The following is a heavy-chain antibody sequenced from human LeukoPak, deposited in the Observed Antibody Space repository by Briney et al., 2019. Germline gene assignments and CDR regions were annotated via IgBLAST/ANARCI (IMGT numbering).Heavy chain of an antibody. CDR1: GGSISSYY. Sequence: SETLSLTRTVSGGSISSYYWSWIRQPPGKGLEWIGFVFYTGSTNSNPSLNSRVTISLDTSKRQFSLNLSSATAADTALYYCARQVRVTGATGEFDLWGPGTLVTVSS. CDR2: VFYTGST. D-gene: IGHD1-26*01. V-gene: IGHV4-59*08. J-gene: IGHJ5*02. CDR3: ARQVRVTGATGEFDL.